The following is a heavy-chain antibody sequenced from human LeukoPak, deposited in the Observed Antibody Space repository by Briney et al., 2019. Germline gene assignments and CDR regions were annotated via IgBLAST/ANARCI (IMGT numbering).Heavy chain of an antibody. CDR1: GYTFTDYF. V-gene: IGHV1-2*02. J-gene: IGHJ4*02. CDR2: INPNSGGT. Sequence: ASVKVSCKSSGYTFTDYFLHWVRQAPGQGLEWMGWINPNSGGTNYAQKFQGRVTMTRDTSISTAYMELSRLGSDDTAVYYCAREPLVGATNFDYWGQGTLVTVSS. CDR3: AREPLVGATNFDY. D-gene: IGHD1-26*01.